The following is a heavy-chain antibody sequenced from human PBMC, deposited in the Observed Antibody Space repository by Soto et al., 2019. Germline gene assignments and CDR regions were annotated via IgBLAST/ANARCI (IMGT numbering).Heavy chain of an antibody. V-gene: IGHV1-69*02. CDR2: IIPILGIA. CDR1: GGTFSSYT. D-gene: IGHD5-12*01. J-gene: IGHJ4*02. Sequence: QVQLVQSGAEVKKPGSSVKVSCKASGGTFSSYTISWVRQAPGQGLEWMGRIIPILGIANYAQKFQGRVTITADKSTRTAYMELSSLRSEDTAVYYCASTSGIVATIYYWGQGTLVTVSS. CDR3: ASTSGIVATIYY.